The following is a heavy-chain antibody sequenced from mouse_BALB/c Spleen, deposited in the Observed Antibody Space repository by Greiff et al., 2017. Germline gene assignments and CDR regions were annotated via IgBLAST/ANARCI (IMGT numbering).Heavy chain of an antibody. V-gene: IGHV5-4*02. D-gene: IGHD1-1*01. Sequence: EVKLVESGGGLVKPGGSLKLSCAASGFTFSDYYMYWVRQTPEKRLEWVATISDGGSYTYYPDSVKGRFTISRDNAKNNLYLQMSSLKSEDTAMYYCASAHYYGSSYAMDYWGQGTSVTVSS. CDR2: ISDGGSYT. CDR1: GFTFSDYY. J-gene: IGHJ4*01. CDR3: ASAHYYGSSYAMDY.